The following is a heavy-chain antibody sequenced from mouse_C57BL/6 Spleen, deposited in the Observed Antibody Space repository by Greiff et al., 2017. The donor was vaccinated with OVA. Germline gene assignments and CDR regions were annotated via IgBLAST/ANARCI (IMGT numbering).Heavy chain of an antibody. D-gene: IGHD3-2*02. Sequence: QVQLQQPGAELVKPGASVKLSCKASGYTFTSYWMHWVKQRPGQGLEWIGMIHPNSGSTNYNEKFKSKATLTVDKSSSTAYVQLSSLTSEDSAVYYCARDSSGSFAYWGQGTLVTVSA. CDR1: GYTFTSYW. V-gene: IGHV1-64*01. J-gene: IGHJ3*01. CDR3: ARDSSGSFAY. CDR2: IHPNSGST.